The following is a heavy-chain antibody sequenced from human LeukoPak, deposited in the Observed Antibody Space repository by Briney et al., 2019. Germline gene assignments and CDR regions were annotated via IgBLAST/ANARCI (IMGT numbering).Heavy chain of an antibody. CDR2: ISSSSSYI. D-gene: IGHD6-13*01. V-gene: IGHV3-21*01. Sequence: PGGSLRLSCAASGFTFSSYTMNWVRQAPGKGLEWVSSISSSSSYIYYADSVKGRFTISRDNAKNSLYLQMNSLRAEDTAVYYCARFIAAPYYFDYWGRGTLVTVSS. J-gene: IGHJ4*02. CDR1: GFTFSSYT. CDR3: ARFIAAPYYFDY.